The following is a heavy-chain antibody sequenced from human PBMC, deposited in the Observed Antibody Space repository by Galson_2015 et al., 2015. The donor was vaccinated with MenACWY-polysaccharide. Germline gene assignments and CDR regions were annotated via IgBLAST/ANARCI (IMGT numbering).Heavy chain of an antibody. Sequence: SETLSLTCAVSGDSICSSHWWSWVRQPPGKGLEWIGEVFHSGSTNYNPSLKSRVTISVDKSNNTFSLKLSAVTAADTAVYYCARDSLGIATRPVFDYWGQGNLVTVSS. CDR2: VFHSGST. J-gene: IGHJ4*02. CDR3: ARDSLGIATRPVFDY. D-gene: IGHD6-6*01. V-gene: IGHV4-4*02. CDR1: GDSICSSHW.